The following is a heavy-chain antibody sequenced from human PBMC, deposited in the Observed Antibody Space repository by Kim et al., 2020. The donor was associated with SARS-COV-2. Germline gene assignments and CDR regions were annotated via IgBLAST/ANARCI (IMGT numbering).Heavy chain of an antibody. CDR2: IFYNGIT. Sequence: SETLSLTCTVSGGSMESYYWSWIRQSPGKGLEWIGNIFYNGITDYNPSLKSRLSISIDTSKNQFSLTLTSVTAADTAMYFCATNYAYTSRNRLAHWGRGT. D-gene: IGHD3-16*01. V-gene: IGHV4-59*08. CDR1: GGSMESYY. J-gene: IGHJ4*02. CDR3: ATNYAYTSRNRLAH.